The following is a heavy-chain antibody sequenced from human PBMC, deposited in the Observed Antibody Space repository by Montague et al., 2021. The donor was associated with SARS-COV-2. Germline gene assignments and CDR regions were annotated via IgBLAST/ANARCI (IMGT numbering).Heavy chain of an antibody. Sequence: SLRLSCAASGFSFSDYAMNWVRQAPGKGLEWVSSINGYGGSTKYADSVKGRLTISRDNSKNTLYLQMNSLRAEDTAVYYCAKTRDSLSWSPFDFWGQGALVTVSS. V-gene: IGHV3-23*01. CDR3: AKTRDSLSWSPFDF. CDR2: INGYGGST. J-gene: IGHJ4*02. CDR1: GFSFSDYA. D-gene: IGHD6-13*01.